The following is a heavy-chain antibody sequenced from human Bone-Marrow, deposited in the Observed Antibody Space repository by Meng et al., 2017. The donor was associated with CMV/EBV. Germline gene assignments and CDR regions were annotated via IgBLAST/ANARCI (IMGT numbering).Heavy chain of an antibody. D-gene: IGHD6-13*01. Sequence: ASVKVSCKASGYTFTGYYMHWVRQAPGQGLEWMGWINPNSGGTNYAQKFQGRVTMTRDTSISTAYMELSRLRSDDTAVYYCARDHSSSWTNWFDPWGQGTLVTVS. V-gene: IGHV1-2*02. CDR3: ARDHSSSWTNWFDP. CDR1: GYTFTGYY. CDR2: INPNSGGT. J-gene: IGHJ5*02.